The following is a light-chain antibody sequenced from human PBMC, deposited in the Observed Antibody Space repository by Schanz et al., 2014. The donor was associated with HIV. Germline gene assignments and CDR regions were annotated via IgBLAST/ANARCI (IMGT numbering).Light chain of an antibody. J-gene: IGLJ2*01. CDR1: AFNIGQNF. V-gene: IGLV1-51*01. CDR2: ANH. CDR3: ATWDATVDAVL. Sequence: QSVLTQPPSVSAAPGQKVTIACSGSAFNIGQNFVSWYQHLPGTAPKLLIYANHERPSEIPDRFSASRTGTSATLAIIGLQSGDEAEYYCATWDATVDAVLFGGGTKLTVL.